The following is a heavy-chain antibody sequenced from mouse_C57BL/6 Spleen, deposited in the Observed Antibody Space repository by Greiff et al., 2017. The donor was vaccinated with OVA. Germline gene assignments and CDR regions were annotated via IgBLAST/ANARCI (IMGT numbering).Heavy chain of an antibody. CDR1: GYTFTSYW. J-gene: IGHJ2*01. D-gene: IGHD2-2*01. V-gene: IGHV1-69*01. Sequence: QVQLQQPGAELVMPGASVKLSCKASGYTFTSYWMHWVKQRPGQGLEWIGEIDPSDSYTNYNQKFKGKSTLTVDKSSSTAYMQLSSLTSEDAAVYYCASGWLRDYWGRGTTLTVSS. CDR3: ASGWLRDY. CDR2: IDPSDSYT.